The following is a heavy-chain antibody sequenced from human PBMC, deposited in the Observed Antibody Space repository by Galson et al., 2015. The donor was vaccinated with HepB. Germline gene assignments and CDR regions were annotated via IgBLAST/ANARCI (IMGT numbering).Heavy chain of an antibody. J-gene: IGHJ4*02. CDR1: GFTFSSYA. CDR2: MSGNTGDT. D-gene: IGHD2-2*02. V-gene: IGHV3-23*01. Sequence: SLRLSCAASGFTFSSYAMGWVRPAPGKGLEYVSAMSGNTGDTYYADSVKGRFTISRDNSKNTLCLQMNSLRAEDTAVYYCAKRGPGYCSSTTCYKSFDYWGQGTQVTVSS. CDR3: AKRGPGYCSSTTCYKSFDY.